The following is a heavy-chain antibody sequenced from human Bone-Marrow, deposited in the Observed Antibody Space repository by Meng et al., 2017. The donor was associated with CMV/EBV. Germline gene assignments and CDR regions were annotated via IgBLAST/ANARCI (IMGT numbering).Heavy chain of an antibody. Sequence: GESLKISCVASGFTFSSFAMHWVRQAPGKGLEWLAVISYDGSHEHYANSVEGRFTISRDNSKNTLYLQMNSLRVEDTAVYYCARDLGSLYFDWLLYVMEVWGQGTTVTVSS. CDR3: ARDLGSLYFDWLLYVMEV. V-gene: IGHV3-30*04. CDR1: GFTFSSFA. CDR2: ISYDGSHE. J-gene: IGHJ6*02. D-gene: IGHD3-9*01.